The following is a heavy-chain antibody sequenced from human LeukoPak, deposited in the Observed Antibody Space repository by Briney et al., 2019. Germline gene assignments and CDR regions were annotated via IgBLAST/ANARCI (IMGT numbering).Heavy chain of an antibody. CDR1: GGSISSGDYY. J-gene: IGHJ3*02. D-gene: IGHD1-7*01. V-gene: IGHV4-30-4*08. Sequence: SETLSLTCTVSGGSISSGDYYWRWHRQPQGKGLGWIGSIYYSGSTYYIPSLKSRVTISVDTSKTQFSLKLSSVTAADTAVYYCARVYWNYAFDIWGQGTMVTVSA. CDR2: IYYSGST. CDR3: ARVYWNYAFDI.